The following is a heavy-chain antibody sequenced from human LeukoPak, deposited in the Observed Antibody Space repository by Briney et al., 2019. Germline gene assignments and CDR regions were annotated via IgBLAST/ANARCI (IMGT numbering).Heavy chain of an antibody. V-gene: IGHV1-2*02. CDR1: GYTFTGYY. D-gene: IGHD6-19*01. CDR2: INPNSGGT. J-gene: IGHJ5*02. CDR3: ARDGAVAGTGWFDP. Sequence: GASVKVSCKASGYTFTGYYMHWVRQAPGQGLEWRGWINPNSGGTNYAQKFQGRVTMTRDTSISTAYMELSRLRSDDTAVYYCARDGAVAGTGWFDPWGQGTLVTVSS.